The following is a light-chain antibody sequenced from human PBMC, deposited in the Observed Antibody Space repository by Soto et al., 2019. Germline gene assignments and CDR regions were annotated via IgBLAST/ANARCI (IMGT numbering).Light chain of an antibody. CDR1: QSIRSN. CDR3: QQYDNLRT. J-gene: IGKJ1*01. Sequence: EIVMTQSPATLSVSPGERATLSCRASQSIRSNLAWYQQKPGQVPRLLIYGASSRATGIPDRFSGSGSGTDFTLTISRLEPEDFAVYYCQQYDNLRTFGQGTKVDIK. V-gene: IGKV3D-15*01. CDR2: GAS.